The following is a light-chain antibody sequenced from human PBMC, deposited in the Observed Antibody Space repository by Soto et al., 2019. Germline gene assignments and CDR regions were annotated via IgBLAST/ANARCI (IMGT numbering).Light chain of an antibody. CDR2: GAS. CDR3: QQYNNWPPLT. J-gene: IGKJ4*01. Sequence: ETVMTQSPVTLSVSPGERATLYCRASQTISSKLVWYQQKPGQAPRLLIYGASTRATGIPARFSGSGSGTEFTLTISSLQSEDSAVYYCQQYNNWPPLTFGGGTKVEIK. CDR1: QTISSK. V-gene: IGKV3-15*01.